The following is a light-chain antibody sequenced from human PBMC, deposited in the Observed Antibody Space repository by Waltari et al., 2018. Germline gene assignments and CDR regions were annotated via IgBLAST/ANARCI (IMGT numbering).Light chain of an antibody. Sequence: DIQMTQSPSTLSASVGDRVTITCRASQSISGWLAWYQQKPGNAPKLLIYQAFTLESGVPSRFSGSGSGTYFTLTISSLHPDDFATYFCQQYNSPPTFGQGTKVEIK. CDR1: QSISGW. CDR2: QAF. CDR3: QQYNSPPT. J-gene: IGKJ1*01. V-gene: IGKV1-5*03.